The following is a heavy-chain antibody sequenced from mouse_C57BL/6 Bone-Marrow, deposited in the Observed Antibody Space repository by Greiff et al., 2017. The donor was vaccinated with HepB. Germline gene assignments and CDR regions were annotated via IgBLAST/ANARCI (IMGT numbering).Heavy chain of an antibody. V-gene: IGHV1-82*01. CDR2: IYPGDGDT. J-gene: IGHJ4*01. CDR3: ARRYYGSSLSAMDY. D-gene: IGHD1-1*01. CDR1: GYAFSSSW. Sequence: VQLQQSGPELVKPGASVKISCKASGYAFSSSWMNWVKQRPGKGLEWIGRIYPGDGDTNYNGKFKGKATLTADKYSSTAYMQRSSLTSEDSAVSCCARRYYGSSLSAMDYWGQGTAVTVSS.